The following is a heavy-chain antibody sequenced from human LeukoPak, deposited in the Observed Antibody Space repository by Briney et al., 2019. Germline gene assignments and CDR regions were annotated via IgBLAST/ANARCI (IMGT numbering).Heavy chain of an antibody. J-gene: IGHJ6*03. Sequence: GGSLRLSCEGSGFSFSSYWMTWVRQSPGKGPEWVANIKQDESETYTVDSVKGRFTISRDNAKNSVYLHMNSLRAEDTALYYCARLSAYYYGSFFYYYMDVWGKGTTVTISS. V-gene: IGHV3-7*01. CDR1: GFSFSSYW. CDR2: IKQDESET. CDR3: ARLSAYYYGSFFYYYMDV. D-gene: IGHD3-10*01.